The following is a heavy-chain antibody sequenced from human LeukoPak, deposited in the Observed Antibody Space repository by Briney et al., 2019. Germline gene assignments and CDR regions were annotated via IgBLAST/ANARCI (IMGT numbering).Heavy chain of an antibody. J-gene: IGHJ3*02. CDR3: ARGRRDAFDI. CDR1: GFTFSNYA. Sequence: PGGSLRLSCAASGFTFSNYAKSWVRQAPGKGLEWVSYISSSSSTIYYADSVKGRFTISRDNAKNSLYLQMNSLRAEDTAVYYCARGRRDAFDIWGQGTMVTVSS. V-gene: IGHV3-48*04. CDR2: ISSSSSTI.